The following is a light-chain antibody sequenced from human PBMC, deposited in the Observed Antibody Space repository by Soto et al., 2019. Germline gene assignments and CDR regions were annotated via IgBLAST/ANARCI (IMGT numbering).Light chain of an antibody. CDR2: ENN. J-gene: IGLJ1*01. Sequence: QSVLTQPPSVSAAPGQKVTISCSGSSSNIGNNSVSWYQQLPGTAPKVLIYENNKRPSGIPDRFSGSKSGTSATLGITGLQTGDEADYCCGTWDSSLSADVLGAGTKVTVL. CDR3: GTWDSSLSADV. CDR1: SSNIGNNS. V-gene: IGLV1-51*02.